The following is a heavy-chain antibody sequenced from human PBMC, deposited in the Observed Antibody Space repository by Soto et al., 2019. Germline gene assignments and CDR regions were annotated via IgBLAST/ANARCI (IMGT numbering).Heavy chain of an antibody. J-gene: IGHJ6*02. CDR3: ARDRQYYQFWSGCQNEGPCAMDV. CDR1: GGSFSGYY. V-gene: IGHV4-34*02. Sequence: QVKLQQWGAGLLKPSETLSLTCAVYGGSFSGYYWTWIRQAPGKGLEWIGEINHCGGTNYNSSLKSRVTISVDTSKNQFSLILYSVTAADTAVYYCARDRQYYQFWSGCQNEGPCAMDVWGQGTTVTVSS. CDR2: INHCGGT. D-gene: IGHD3-3*02.